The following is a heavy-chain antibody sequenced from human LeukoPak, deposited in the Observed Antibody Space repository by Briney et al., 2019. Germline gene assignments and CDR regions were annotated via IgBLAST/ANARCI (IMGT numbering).Heavy chain of an antibody. D-gene: IGHD3-10*01. J-gene: IGHJ6*02. CDR2: IIPIFGTA. CDR3: ARGSDSRIAENYYGMDV. CDR1: GGTFSSYA. V-gene: IGHV1-69*13. Sequence: ASVKVFCKASGGTFSSYAISWVRQAPGQGLEWMGGIIPIFGTANYAQKFQGRVTITADESTSTAYMELSSLRSEDTAVYYCARGSDSRIAENYYGMDVWGQGTTATVSS.